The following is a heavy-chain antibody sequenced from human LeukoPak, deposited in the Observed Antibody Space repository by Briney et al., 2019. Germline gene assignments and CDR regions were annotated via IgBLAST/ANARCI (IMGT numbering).Heavy chain of an antibody. V-gene: IGHV3-30*02. Sequence: PGGSMRLSCAASGFTFSTCGMHWVRQAPGKGLEWVAFIRYDGSDKYYADSVKGRFTIARDNSKNTLSLQMNTLRAEDTAVYYCARDNYYFDYWSQGTLVTVSS. J-gene: IGHJ4*02. D-gene: IGHD1-1*01. CDR1: GFTFSTCG. CDR2: IRYDGSDK. CDR3: ARDNYYFDY.